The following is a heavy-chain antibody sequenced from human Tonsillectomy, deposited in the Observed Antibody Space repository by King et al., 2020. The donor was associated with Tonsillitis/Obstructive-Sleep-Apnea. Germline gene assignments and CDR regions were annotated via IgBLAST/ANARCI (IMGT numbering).Heavy chain of an antibody. CDR1: GYTFTDYY. CDR2: RNPTGGDT. V-gene: IGHV1-2*02. Sequence: QLVQSGAEVKKPGPSVKVSCKASGYTFTDYYMHWVRQAPGQGLDWMGWRNPTGGDTIYAQRFQGRVTMTRDTSISTAYMELSRLRSDDSAVYYCATPRFGELSLAYWGQGTLVTVSS. D-gene: IGHD3-10*01. CDR3: ATPRFGELSLAY. J-gene: IGHJ4*02.